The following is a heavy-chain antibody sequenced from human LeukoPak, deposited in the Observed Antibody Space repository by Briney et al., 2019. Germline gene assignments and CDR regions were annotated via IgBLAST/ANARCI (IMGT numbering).Heavy chain of an antibody. CDR3: ARLRDNYGDYPRDYYYYYMDV. J-gene: IGHJ6*03. D-gene: IGHD4-17*01. Sequence: ASVKVSCKAPGYTFTSYGISWVRQAPGQGLEWMGWISAYNGNTNYAQKLQGRVTMTTDTSTSTAYMELRSLRSDDTAVYYCARLRDNYGDYPRDYYYYYMDVWGKGTTVTVSS. CDR2: ISAYNGNT. V-gene: IGHV1-18*01. CDR1: GYTFTSYG.